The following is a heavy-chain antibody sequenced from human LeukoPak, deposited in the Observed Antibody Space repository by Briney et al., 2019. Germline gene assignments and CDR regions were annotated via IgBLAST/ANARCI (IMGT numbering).Heavy chain of an antibody. J-gene: IGHJ4*02. CDR1: GGSVSNYY. CDR3: ARVTGYVIEDYFDY. D-gene: IGHD3-22*01. CDR2: IYYTET. Sequence: SETLSLTCTVSGGSVSNYYWSWIRQSPGKGLEWIGYIYYTETSYNPSLKSRVTVSADTSKNQFSLKLRSVTAADTAVYYCARVTGYVIEDYFDYWGQGTLVTVSS. V-gene: IGHV4-59*02.